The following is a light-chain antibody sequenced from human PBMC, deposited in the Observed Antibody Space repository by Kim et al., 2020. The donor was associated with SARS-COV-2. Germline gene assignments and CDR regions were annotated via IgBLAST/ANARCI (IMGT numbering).Light chain of an antibody. CDR1: KMGNKY. V-gene: IGLV3-1*01. CDR3: QVWDSETVI. Sequence: SYELTQPPSVSVSPGQTASITCTGDKMGNKYASWYQQKPGQSPVLVIYEGTERPSGIPERFSGSKSGTTATLTISRTQAIDEADYYCQVWDSETVIFGGGTKLTVL. J-gene: IGLJ2*01. CDR2: EGT.